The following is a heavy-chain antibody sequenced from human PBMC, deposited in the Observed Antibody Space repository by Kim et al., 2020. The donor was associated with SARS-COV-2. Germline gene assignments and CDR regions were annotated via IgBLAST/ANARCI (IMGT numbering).Heavy chain of an antibody. J-gene: IGHJ1*01. CDR2: IYWDDDK. CDR1: GFSLSTGGVG. D-gene: IGHD6-13*01. CDR3: AHKGSSWYREYFQH. Sequence: SGPTLVKPTQTLTLTCTFSGFSLSTGGVGVGWIRQPPGKALEWLALIYWDDDKRYSPSLKSRLTITKDTSKNQVVLTMTNMDPVDTATYYCAHKGSSWYREYFQHWGQGTLVTVSS. V-gene: IGHV2-5*02.